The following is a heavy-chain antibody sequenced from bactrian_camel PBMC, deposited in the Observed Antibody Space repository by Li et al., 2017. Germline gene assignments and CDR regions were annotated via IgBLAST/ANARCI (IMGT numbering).Heavy chain of an antibody. CDR2: IDTDGMT. CDR1: EYTERYY. V-gene: IGHV3S55*01. Sequence: HVQLVESGGGSVQAGESLTLSCNASEYTERYYMGWFRQAPGKEREGVAAIDTDGMTTYAYSVKGRFTTSKDNPKNTLYLQMDSLKPEDTAMYYCAANSVCLPATIATVDSVTEYGYWGQGTQVTVS. CDR3: AANSVCLPATIATVDSVTEYGY. D-gene: IGHD4*01. J-gene: IGHJ4*01.